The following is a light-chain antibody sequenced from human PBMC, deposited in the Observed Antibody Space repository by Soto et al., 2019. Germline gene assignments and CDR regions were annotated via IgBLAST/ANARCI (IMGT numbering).Light chain of an antibody. CDR1: SSDVGGYNY. J-gene: IGLJ1*01. CDR2: DVS. CDR3: SSYRSSSTFV. V-gene: IGLV2-14*01. Sequence: QSALTQPASVSGSPGQSITISCTGTSSDVGGYNYVSWYQQHPGKAPKLMTYDVSNRPSGVSNRFSGSKSGNTASLTISGLQAEDEADYYCSSYRSSSTFVFGTGTKLTVL.